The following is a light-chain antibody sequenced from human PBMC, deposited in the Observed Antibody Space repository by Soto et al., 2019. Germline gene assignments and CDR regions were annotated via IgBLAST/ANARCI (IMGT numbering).Light chain of an antibody. J-gene: IGKJ5*01. Sequence: DIQMTQSPSTLSGSVGDRVTITCRASQTISSWLAWYQQKPGKAPKFLIYAASTLQSGVPSRFRGSESGTEFTLTISSLQPEDFATYYCQQLNSYPFTFGQGTRLEIK. V-gene: IGKV1-9*01. CDR3: QQLNSYPFT. CDR1: QTISSW. CDR2: AAS.